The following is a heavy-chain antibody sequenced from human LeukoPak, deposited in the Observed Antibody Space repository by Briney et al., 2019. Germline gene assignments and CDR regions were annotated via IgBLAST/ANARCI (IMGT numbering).Heavy chain of an antibody. V-gene: IGHV3-21*01. CDR2: ISSSSSYI. CDR1: GLTFSSHW. J-gene: IGHJ4*02. Sequence: GGSLRLSCAASGLTFSSHWMHWVRQAPGKGLEWVSSISSSSSYIYYADSVKGRFTISRDNAKNSLYLQMNSLRAEDTAVYYCARAPRYYFDYWGQGTLVTVSS. CDR3: ARAPRYYFDY.